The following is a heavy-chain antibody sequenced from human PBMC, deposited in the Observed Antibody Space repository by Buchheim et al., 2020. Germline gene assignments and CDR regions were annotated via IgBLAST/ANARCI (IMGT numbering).Heavy chain of an antibody. D-gene: IGHD6-19*01. CDR1: GFTFSSYA. Sequence: EVQLLESGGGLVQPGGSLRLSCAASGFTFSSYALRCVRQAPGKGLEWVSALSGSGGRTYYADSVKGRFTISLYNSTNTLYLQMNRLRAEDTAVYYCANLEPGIAVAGGYWGQGTL. V-gene: IGHV3-23*01. CDR2: LSGSGGRT. J-gene: IGHJ4*02. CDR3: ANLEPGIAVAGGY.